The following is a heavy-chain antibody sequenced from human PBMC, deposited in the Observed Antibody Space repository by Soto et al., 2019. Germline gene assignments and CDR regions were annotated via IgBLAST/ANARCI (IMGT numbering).Heavy chain of an antibody. J-gene: IGHJ4*02. Sequence: QVQLVQSGAEVKKPGASVKVSCKTSGHTLINYYMHWVRQAPGQGLDWLGKIDPSGNGTSYAERFKGRITLTSDTSTKTVYVELSSLRSEDTAIYYCAINYYDSSGYLYWGQGTLVTVSS. CDR3: AINYYDSSGYLY. V-gene: IGHV1-46*01. CDR2: IDPSGNGT. CDR1: GHTLINYY. D-gene: IGHD3-22*01.